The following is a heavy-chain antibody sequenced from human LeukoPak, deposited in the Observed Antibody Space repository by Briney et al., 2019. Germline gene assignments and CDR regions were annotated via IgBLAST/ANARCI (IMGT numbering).Heavy chain of an antibody. Sequence: GASVKVSCKTSGYILRDFYIHWVRQAPGHGLEWMGWINPNGGGTDSAQRFQGRVTLTTDTSTGTAYMDLTSLTSDDTAVYFCAKDSSGGYTSHWGQGTLVTVSS. CDR1: GYILRDFY. CDR2: INPNGGGT. D-gene: IGHD5-24*01. CDR3: AKDSSGGYTSH. J-gene: IGHJ4*02. V-gene: IGHV1-2*02.